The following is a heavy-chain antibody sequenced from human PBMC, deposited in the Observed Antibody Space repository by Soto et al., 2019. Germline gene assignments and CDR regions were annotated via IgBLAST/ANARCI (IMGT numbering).Heavy chain of an antibody. D-gene: IGHD3-3*01. J-gene: IGHJ6*03. Sequence: PSETLSLTCTVSGGSISSSSYYWGWIRQPPGKGLEWIGSIYYSGSTYYNPSLKSRVTISVDTSKNQFSLKLSSVTAADTAVYYCARPLEWFDYYYMDVWGKGTTVTVSS. CDR1: GGSISSSSYY. CDR3: ARPLEWFDYYYMDV. CDR2: IYYSGST. V-gene: IGHV4-39*01.